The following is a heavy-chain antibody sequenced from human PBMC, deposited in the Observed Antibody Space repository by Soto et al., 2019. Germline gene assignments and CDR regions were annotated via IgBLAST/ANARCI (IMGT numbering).Heavy chain of an antibody. CDR1: GGTFSSYT. J-gene: IGHJ6*02. CDR3: ARDWGIAVAGTEYGMDV. V-gene: IGHV1-69*08. D-gene: IGHD6-19*01. CDR2: IIPILGIA. Sequence: QVQLVQSGAEVKKPGFSVKVSCKASGGTFSSYTISWVRQAPGQGLEWMGRIIPILGIANYAQKFQGRVTITADKSTSTAYMELSSLRSEDTAVYYCARDWGIAVAGTEYGMDVWGQGTTVTVSS.